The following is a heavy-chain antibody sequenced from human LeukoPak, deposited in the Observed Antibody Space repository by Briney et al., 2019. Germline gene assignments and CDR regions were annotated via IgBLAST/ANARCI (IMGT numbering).Heavy chain of an antibody. CDR1: GFTFSDYY. D-gene: IGHD3-9*01. CDR2: ISSSGSTI. V-gene: IGHV3-11*01. Sequence: GGSLRLSCAASGFTFSDYYMSWIRQAPGKGLEWVSYISSSGSTIYYADSAKGRFTISRDNAKNSLYLQMNSLRAEDTAVYYCARDPGAYDILTGWTWYYFDYWGQGTLVTVSS. CDR3: ARDPGAYDILTGWTWYYFDY. J-gene: IGHJ4*02.